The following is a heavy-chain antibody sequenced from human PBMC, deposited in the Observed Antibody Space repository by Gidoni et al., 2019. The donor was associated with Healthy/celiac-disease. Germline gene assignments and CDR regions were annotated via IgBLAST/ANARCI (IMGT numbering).Heavy chain of an antibody. CDR2: IWYDGSNK. Sequence: QVQLVESGGGVVQPGRSLRLSCSASGFTFSRFGMHWVRQAPGKGLELVAVIWYDGSNKYYADSVKGRFTISRDNSKNTLYLQMNSLRAEDTAVYYCARDEAMVRKFDYWGQGTLVTVSS. D-gene: IGHD5-18*01. V-gene: IGHV3-33*01. CDR1: GFTFSRFG. CDR3: ARDEAMVRKFDY. J-gene: IGHJ4*02.